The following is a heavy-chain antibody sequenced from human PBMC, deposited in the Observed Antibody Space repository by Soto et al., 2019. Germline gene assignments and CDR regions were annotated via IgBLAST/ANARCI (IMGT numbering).Heavy chain of an antibody. CDR3: ARGRTDDSYSRYWDSDWYFAL. J-gene: IGHJ2*01. CDR2: ISYSGST. CDR1: GCSISSGDYY. V-gene: IGHV4-30-4*01. D-gene: IGHD6-13*01. Sequence: QVQMQYSGPGLVKPSPTMSLHCTVSGCSISSGDYYWSWIRQTPGNGLGWVGYISYSGSTYYNPSLQRRVTIAVYTSKNRFSLKLSSGNAAEMAVYYCARGRTDDSYSRYWDSDWYFALWGRGTLDTVS.